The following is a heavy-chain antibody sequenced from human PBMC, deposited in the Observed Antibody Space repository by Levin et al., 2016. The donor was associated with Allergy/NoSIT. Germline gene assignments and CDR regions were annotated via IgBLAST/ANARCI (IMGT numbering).Heavy chain of an antibody. J-gene: IGHJ4*02. V-gene: IGHV5-51*01. CDR2: IYPADSDI. CDR3: ARHPAYCSGGTCYPLYYFDY. D-gene: IGHD2-15*01. Sequence: VRQAPGKGLEWMGIIYPADSDIRYSPSFQGQVTISADKSISTAYLQWSSLKASDTAMYYCARHPAYCSGGTCYPLYYFDYWGQGTLVTVSS.